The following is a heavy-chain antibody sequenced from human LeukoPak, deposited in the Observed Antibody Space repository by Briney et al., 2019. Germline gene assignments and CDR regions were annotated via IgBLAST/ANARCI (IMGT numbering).Heavy chain of an antibody. CDR1: GFMFRSSS. J-gene: IGHJ4*02. CDR2: ISNSGGST. CDR3: AKDGYVSWAYQLSHFDY. D-gene: IGHD2-2*03. Sequence: GGSLRLSCAASGFMFRSSSMSWVRQVPGKGLEWVSAISNSGGSTYYADSVKGRFTISRDNSKNTVYLQMSSLRAEDTAVYYCAKDGYVSWAYQLSHFDYWGQGTLVTVSS. V-gene: IGHV3-23*01.